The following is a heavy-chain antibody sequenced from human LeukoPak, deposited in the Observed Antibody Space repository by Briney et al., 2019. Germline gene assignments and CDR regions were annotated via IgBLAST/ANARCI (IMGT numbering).Heavy chain of an antibody. CDR3: AGGNIAARMGY. CDR1: GASLRGYY. V-gene: IGHV4-34*01. Sequence: PSETLSLTCAVSGASLRGYYWTWIRQPPGKGLEWIGEINHSGSTDYNPSLKSRVTISVDTSKNQFSLKLYSVTAADTAVYYCAGGNIAARMGYWGQGTLVTVSS. D-gene: IGHD6-6*01. J-gene: IGHJ4*02. CDR2: INHSGST.